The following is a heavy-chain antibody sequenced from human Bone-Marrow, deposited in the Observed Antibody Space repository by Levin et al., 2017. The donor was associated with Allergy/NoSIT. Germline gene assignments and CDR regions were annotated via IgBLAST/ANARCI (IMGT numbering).Heavy chain of an antibody. J-gene: IGHJ4*02. CDR1: GFSFSSYA. CDR2: IGRGSDRT. V-gene: IGHV3-23*01. CDR3: AKPHRHNDRDYPFDA. Sequence: GGSLRLSCAASGFSFSSYAMGWVRQAPGKGLEWVSSIGRGSDRTNYSDSVRGRFVISRDDSRTTVFLQMNSLRAEDTAVYYCAKPHRHNDRDYPFDAWGQGSLVTVSS. D-gene: IGHD3-22*01.